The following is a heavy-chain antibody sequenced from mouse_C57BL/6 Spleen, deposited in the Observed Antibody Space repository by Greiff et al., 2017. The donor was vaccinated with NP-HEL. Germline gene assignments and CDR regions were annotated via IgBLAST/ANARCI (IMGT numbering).Heavy chain of an antibody. J-gene: IGHJ4*01. CDR3: ARGHHGCSSYYAMDY. Sequence: QVQLQQSGAELVKPGASVKLSCKASGYTFTSYWMHWVKQRPGQGLEWIGMIHPNSGSTNYNEKFKSKATLTVDKSSSTAYMQLSSLTSEDSAVXFCARGHHGCSSYYAMDYWGQGPSVTVSS. CDR2: IHPNSGST. V-gene: IGHV1-64*01. D-gene: IGHD1-1*01. CDR1: GYTFTSYW.